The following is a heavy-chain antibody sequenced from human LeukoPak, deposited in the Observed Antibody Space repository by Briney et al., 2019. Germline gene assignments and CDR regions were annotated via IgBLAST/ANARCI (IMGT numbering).Heavy chain of an antibody. J-gene: IGHJ4*02. CDR2: ILSDGSYE. D-gene: IGHD1-26*01. Sequence: PGGSLRLSCATSGFSLSRNGMHWVRQAPGQGLEWVAFILSDGSYEYYADSVKGRFTISRDNSKNTLYLQMNSLRAEDTAVYYCARDRRDSGSYSDLVFDYWAREPWSPSPQ. CDR1: GFSLSRNG. CDR3: ARDRRDSGSYSDLVFDY. V-gene: IGHV3-30*02.